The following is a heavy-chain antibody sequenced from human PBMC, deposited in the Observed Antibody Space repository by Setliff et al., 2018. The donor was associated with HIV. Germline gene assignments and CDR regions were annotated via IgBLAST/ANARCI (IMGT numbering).Heavy chain of an antibody. CDR1: GYTFISYF. Sequence: GASVKVSCKASGYTFISYFMHWVRQAPGQGLEWMGTIDPRGGSTNYAQKFQGRVTMTRDASTSTVYMDLSSLRSEDTAVYYCATHPRGTTQIEDWGQGSLVTVSS. D-gene: IGHD1-1*01. J-gene: IGHJ1*01. CDR3: ATHPRGTTQIED. V-gene: IGHV1-46*01. CDR2: IDPRGGST.